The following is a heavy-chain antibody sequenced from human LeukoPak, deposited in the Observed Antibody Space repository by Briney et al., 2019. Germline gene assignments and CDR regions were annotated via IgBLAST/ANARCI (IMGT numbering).Heavy chain of an antibody. V-gene: IGHV4-61*01. CDR1: GGSVTSGSYY. J-gene: IGHJ5*02. CDR2: ISYSGST. D-gene: IGHD2-8*01. Sequence: SETLSLTCTVFGGSVTSGSYYWSWIRQPPGKGLEWIGYISYSGSTNYNPSLKNRVTISVDTSKNQFSLKLSSVTAAETAAYYCAKDLRGGTMLNVYWSDPGGEGSLVT. CDR3: AKDLRGGTMLNVYWSDP.